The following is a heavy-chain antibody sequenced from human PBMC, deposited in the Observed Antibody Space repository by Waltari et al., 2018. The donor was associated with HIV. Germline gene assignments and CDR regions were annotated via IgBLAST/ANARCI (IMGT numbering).Heavy chain of an antibody. Sequence: EFQLVQSVAEVKKPVESLKISCKGSGYSCTSSWIGWVLQIPEKGLVWMGDIHRSCSDTRYTPSFQGQVPIADDKTISTAYLQWCSLKASDTARYYCASLASPCYRGYFDYWGQGTLVAVSS. CDR1: GYSCTSSW. J-gene: IGHJ4*02. V-gene: IGHV5-51*03. CDR2: IHRSCSDT. CDR3: ASLASPCYRGYFDY. D-gene: IGHD3-16*02.